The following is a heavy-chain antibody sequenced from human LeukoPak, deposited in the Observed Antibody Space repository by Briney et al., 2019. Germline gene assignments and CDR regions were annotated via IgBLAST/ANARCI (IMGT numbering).Heavy chain of an antibody. CDR2: ISGSGGIT. V-gene: IGHV3-23*01. CDR1: GFIFSNFA. CDR3: VKGLVAGPLGYFDY. Sequence: GGSLRLSCAAPGFIFSNFATRWVRQASGKGLEWVSAISGSGGITYYADSVKGRFTISRDNSKNTLYLQMNSLRAEDTAVYYCVKGLVAGPLGYFDYWGQGTLVTVSS. J-gene: IGHJ4*02. D-gene: IGHD6-19*01.